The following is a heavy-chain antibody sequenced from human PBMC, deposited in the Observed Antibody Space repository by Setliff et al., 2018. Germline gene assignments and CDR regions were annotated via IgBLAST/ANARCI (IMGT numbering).Heavy chain of an antibody. CDR2: VYKSGTT. J-gene: IGHJ4*02. CDR1: GDSLSSGSYF. CDR3: ARDSRRLTTDPLFDH. Sequence: NPSETLSLTCTVSGDSLSSGSYFWTWIRQPAGKGLGWIGRVYKSGTTNYSPALKSRVTLSIDTSSNEFSLNLRSVTAADTAIYYCARDSRRLTTDPLFDHWGQGALVTVSS. D-gene: IGHD6-19*01. V-gene: IGHV4-61*02.